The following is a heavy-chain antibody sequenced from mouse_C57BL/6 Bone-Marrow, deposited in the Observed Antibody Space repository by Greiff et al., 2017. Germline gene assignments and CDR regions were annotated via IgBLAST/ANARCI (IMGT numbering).Heavy chain of an antibody. V-gene: IGHV14-4*01. Sequence: EVQLQQSGAELVRPGASVKLSCTASGFNIKDDYMHWVKQRPEQGLEWIGWIEPENGDTEYASKFQGKATITADTSSNTAYLQLSSLTSEDTAVYYCTTFPLGLLPFAYWGQGTLVTVSA. CDR3: TTFPLGLLPFAY. J-gene: IGHJ3*01. D-gene: IGHD2-3*01. CDR1: GFNIKDDY. CDR2: IEPENGDT.